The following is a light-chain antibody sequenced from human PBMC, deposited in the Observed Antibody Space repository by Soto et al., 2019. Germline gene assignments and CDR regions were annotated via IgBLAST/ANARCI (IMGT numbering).Light chain of an antibody. J-gene: IGKJ5*01. CDR3: QQRNIWPPVT. Sequence: EIVLTQSPATLSLSPGEIATLSCRASPSVTNYLAWYQQKPGQAPRLLIYGAFNRATGIPARFSGSGSGTDFTLTIRSLEPEDFAVYYCQQRNIWPPVTFGQGPRLEIK. CDR1: PSVTNY. V-gene: IGKV3-11*01. CDR2: GAF.